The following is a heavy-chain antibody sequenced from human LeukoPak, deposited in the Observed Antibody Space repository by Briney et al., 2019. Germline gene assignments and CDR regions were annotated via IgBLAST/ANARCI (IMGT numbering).Heavy chain of an antibody. J-gene: IGHJ4*02. CDR2: INHSGST. V-gene: IGHV4-34*01. CDR1: GGSFSGYY. CDR3: ASATYDSSGYRFGY. D-gene: IGHD3-22*01. Sequence: SETLSLTCAVYGGSFSGYYWSWIRQPPGKGLEWIGEINHSGSTNYNPSLKSRVTISVDTSKNQFSLKLSSVTAADTAVYYCASATYDSSGYRFGYWGQGTLVTVSS.